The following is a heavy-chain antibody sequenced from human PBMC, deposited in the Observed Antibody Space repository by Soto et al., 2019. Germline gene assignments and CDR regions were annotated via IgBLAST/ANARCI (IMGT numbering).Heavy chain of an antibody. CDR2: INAGNGNT. CDR1: GYTFTSYA. D-gene: IGHD6-19*01. V-gene: IGHV1-3*01. Sequence: ASVKVSCKASGYTFTSYAMHWVRQAPGQRLEWMGWINAGNGNTKYSQKFRGRVTITRDTSASTAYMELSSLRSEDTAVYYCARSYSSGWFFDYWGQGTLVTVSS. CDR3: ARSYSSGWFFDY. J-gene: IGHJ4*02.